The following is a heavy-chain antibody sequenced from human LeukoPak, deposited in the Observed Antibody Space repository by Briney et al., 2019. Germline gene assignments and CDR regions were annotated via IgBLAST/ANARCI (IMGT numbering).Heavy chain of an antibody. CDR3: ARASFGGWNWFDP. J-gene: IGHJ5*02. CDR2: FYTSGST. V-gene: IGHV4-61*02. CDR1: GGSISSGSYY. Sequence: PSETLSLTCTVSGGSISSGSYYWTWIRQPAGKGLEWIGRFYTSGSTDYNPSLKSRVTISVDTSKDQFSLRLSSVTAADTAVYYCARASFGGWNWFDPWGQGTLVTVSS. D-gene: IGHD3-16*01.